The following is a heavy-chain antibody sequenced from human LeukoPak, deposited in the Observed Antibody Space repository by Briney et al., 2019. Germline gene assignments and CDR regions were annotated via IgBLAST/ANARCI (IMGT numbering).Heavy chain of an antibody. D-gene: IGHD4-17*01. CDR3: ARSTVTHYYYGMDV. Sequence: GRSLRLSCAASGFTFSSYWMHWVRQAPGKGLVWVSRINSDGSSTSYADSVKGRFTISRDNAKNTLYLQMNSLRAEDTAVYYCARSTVTHYYYGMDVWGKGTTVTVSS. J-gene: IGHJ6*04. CDR2: INSDGSST. CDR1: GFTFSSYW. V-gene: IGHV3-74*01.